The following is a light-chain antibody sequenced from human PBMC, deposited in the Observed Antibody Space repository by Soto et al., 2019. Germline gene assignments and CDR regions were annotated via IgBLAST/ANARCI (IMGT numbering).Light chain of an antibody. CDR2: GAS. J-gene: IGKJ1*01. CDR3: HQYDSWT. V-gene: IGKV3-20*01. Sequence: EIVLTQSPGTLSLFPGERATLSCRASQTVGYYLAWYQQKAGQAPRLLIYGASSRATGIPDRFSGSGSGTDFTLTISRLEPEDFAVYYCHQYDSWTFGQGTKVDI. CDR1: QTVGYY.